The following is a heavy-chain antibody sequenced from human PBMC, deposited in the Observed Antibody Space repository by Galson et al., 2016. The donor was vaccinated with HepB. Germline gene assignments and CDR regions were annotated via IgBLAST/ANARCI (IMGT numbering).Heavy chain of an antibody. CDR3: ASAPLLFVDAVGYDPFDI. D-gene: IGHD3-22*01. CDR2: ISYRSNRHN. CDR1: GDRVSSDSAT. V-gene: IGHV6-1*01. J-gene: IGHJ3*02. Sequence: CPISGDRVSSDSATGNWIRWSPSRGREWLGRISYRSNRHNDYDFSVKGRKSINVYTSKNQISLQLKSVSPEDTAVYYCASAPLLFVDAVGYDPFDIWGQGTLVTVSS.